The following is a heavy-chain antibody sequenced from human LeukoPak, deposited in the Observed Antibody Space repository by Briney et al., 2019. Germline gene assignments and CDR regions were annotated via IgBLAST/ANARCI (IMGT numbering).Heavy chain of an antibody. Sequence: GRSLRLSCAGFGFTVRSNYMSWVRQAPGKGLEWVSVIYSGGSTFYADSVKGRFTISRDSPKNTLYLQMNSLRAADTAVYYCRRDDTSQPVLREHWGQGILVTVSS. D-gene: IGHD2-2*01. CDR2: IYSGGST. V-gene: IGHV3-53*01. CDR3: RRDDTSQPVLREH. CDR1: GFTVRSNY. J-gene: IGHJ1*01.